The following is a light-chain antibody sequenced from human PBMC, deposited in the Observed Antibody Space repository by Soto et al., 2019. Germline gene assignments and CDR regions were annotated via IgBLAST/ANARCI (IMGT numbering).Light chain of an antibody. Sequence: DIQMTQSPSSLSASVGDRVTITCRASQSISSYLNWYQQKPGKAPKVLIYAASSLQSGVPSRFSGSGSVTDFTLTISSLQPEDFATYYCQQSYSTPWTFGQGTKVDIK. J-gene: IGKJ1*01. V-gene: IGKV1-39*01. CDR3: QQSYSTPWT. CDR1: QSISSY. CDR2: AAS.